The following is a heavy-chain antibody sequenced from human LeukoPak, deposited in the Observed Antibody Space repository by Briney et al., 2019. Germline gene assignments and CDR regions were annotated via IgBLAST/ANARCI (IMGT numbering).Heavy chain of an antibody. Sequence: SETLSLTCTVSGGSISTNYWSWIRQPPGKGLEWIGYFSYTGSTNYNPSLKSRVTISVNTSKNQFSLKLSSVTAADTAVYYCARDGDGGSYGWFDPWGQGTLVTVSS. CDR3: ARDGDGGSYGWFDP. D-gene: IGHD1-26*01. CDR2: FSYTGST. V-gene: IGHV4-59*01. CDR1: GGSISTNY. J-gene: IGHJ5*02.